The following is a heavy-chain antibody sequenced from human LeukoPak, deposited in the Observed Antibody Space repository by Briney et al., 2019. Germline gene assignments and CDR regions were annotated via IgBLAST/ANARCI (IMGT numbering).Heavy chain of an antibody. CDR1: GFTFSSYA. D-gene: IGHD2-2*01. V-gene: IGHV3-30-3*01. CDR3: AKDVHLYVVPAARAEGY. CDR2: ISYDGSNK. Sequence: GGSLRLSCAASGFTFSSYAMHWVRQAPGKGLEWVAVISYDGSNKYYADSVKGRFTISRDNSKNTLYLQMNSLRAEDTAAYYCAKDVHLYVVPAARAEGYWGQGTLVTVSS. J-gene: IGHJ4*02.